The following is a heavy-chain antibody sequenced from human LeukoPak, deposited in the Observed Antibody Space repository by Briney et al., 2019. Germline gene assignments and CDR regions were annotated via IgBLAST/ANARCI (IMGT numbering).Heavy chain of an antibody. D-gene: IGHD1-26*01. Sequence: SVKVSCKASGGTFRSYAIRWVRQAPGQGLEWMGGIIPIFGTANYAQKFQGRVTITTDESTSTAYMELSSLRSEDTAAYYCARASNSGSFPDLGAFDIWGQGTMVTVSS. CDR3: ARASNSGSFPDLGAFDI. J-gene: IGHJ3*02. CDR1: GGTFRSYA. V-gene: IGHV1-69*05. CDR2: IIPIFGTA.